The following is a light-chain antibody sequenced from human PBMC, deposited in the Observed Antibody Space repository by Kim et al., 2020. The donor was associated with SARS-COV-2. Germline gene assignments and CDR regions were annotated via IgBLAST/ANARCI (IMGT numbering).Light chain of an antibody. J-gene: IGKJ2*01. CDR3: MQVLQTPYT. CDR2: LGA. Sequence: TASRSCTSSQRDLCRKMYTYVGWCLQKPGHSPHRLIHLGAHRASGVSVRVSGSGSGTDFTLKISTVEAEDTGVYYCMQVLQTPYTFGQGTKLEI. V-gene: IGKV2-28*01. CDR1: QRDLCRKMYTY.